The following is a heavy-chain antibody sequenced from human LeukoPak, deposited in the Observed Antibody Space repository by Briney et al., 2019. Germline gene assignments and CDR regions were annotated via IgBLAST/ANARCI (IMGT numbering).Heavy chain of an antibody. V-gene: IGHV3-7*01. CDR2: INLDGSDK. Sequence: GGSLRLSCAASGFTFNNYWMTWVRQAPGKGLEWVGNINLDGSDKYYGDPVKGRFTISRDNAKNSLYLQMNSLRAEDTAVYYCARDTRYFDYWGQGNMVTVSS. J-gene: IGHJ4*02. CDR1: GFTFNNYW. CDR3: ARDTRYFDY.